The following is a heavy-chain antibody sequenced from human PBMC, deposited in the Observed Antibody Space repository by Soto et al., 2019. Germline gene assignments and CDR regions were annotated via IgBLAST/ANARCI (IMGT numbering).Heavy chain of an antibody. V-gene: IGHV4-4*02. CDR3: ARDTDYYGSGSNNNWFDP. CDR1: GGSISSSNW. Sequence: PSETLSLTCAVSGGSISSSNWWSWVRQPPGKGLEWIGEIYHSGSTNYNPSLKSRVTISVDKSKNQFSLKLSSVTAADTAVYYCARDTDYYGSGSNNNWFDPWGQGTLVTVSS. J-gene: IGHJ5*02. CDR2: IYHSGST. D-gene: IGHD3-10*01.